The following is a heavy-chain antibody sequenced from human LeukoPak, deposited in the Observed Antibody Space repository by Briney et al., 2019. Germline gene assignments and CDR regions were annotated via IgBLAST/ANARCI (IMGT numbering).Heavy chain of an antibody. CDR3: ARSNQADDY. J-gene: IGHJ4*02. Sequence: GGSLRLSCAASGFTFSSYWMHWVRQVPGKGLVWVARINPGGSSITYADSVKGRFTISRDNAKNTLYLQMDSLRDEDTGVYYCARSNQADDYWGQGTLVTVSS. V-gene: IGHV3-74*01. D-gene: IGHD1-14*01. CDR1: GFTFSSYW. CDR2: INPGGSSI.